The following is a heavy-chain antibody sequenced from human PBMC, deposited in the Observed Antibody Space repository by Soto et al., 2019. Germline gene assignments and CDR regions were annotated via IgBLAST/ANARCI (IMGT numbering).Heavy chain of an antibody. Sequence: SETLSLTCTVSGGSISSYYWSWIRQPPGKGLEWIGYIYYSGSTNYNPSLKSRVTISVDTSKNQFSLKLSSVTAADTAVYYCAREWVVRGPEGAYHAFDIWGQGTMVTVSS. V-gene: IGHV4-59*01. CDR1: GGSISSYY. J-gene: IGHJ3*02. CDR2: IYYSGST. CDR3: AREWVVRGPEGAYHAFDI. D-gene: IGHD3-10*01.